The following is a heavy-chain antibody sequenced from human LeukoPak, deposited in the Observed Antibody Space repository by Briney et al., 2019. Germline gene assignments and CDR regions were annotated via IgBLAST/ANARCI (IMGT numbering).Heavy chain of an antibody. J-gene: IGHJ5*02. CDR3: ARYRIRYCSGGSCYKWFDP. V-gene: IGHV4-31*03. Sequence: SQTLSLTCTVSGGSISSGGYYWIWIRQHPGKGLEWIGYIYYSGSTYYNPSLKSRVTISVDTSKNQFSLKLSSVTAADTAVYYCARYRIRYCSGGSCYKWFDPWGQGTLVTVSS. CDR1: GGSISSGGYY. CDR2: IYYSGST. D-gene: IGHD2-15*01.